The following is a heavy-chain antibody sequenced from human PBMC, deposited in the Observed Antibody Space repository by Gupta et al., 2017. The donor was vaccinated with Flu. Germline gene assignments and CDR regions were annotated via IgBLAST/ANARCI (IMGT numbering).Heavy chain of an antibody. CDR1: GGSFSGYY. CDR2: INHSGST. D-gene: IGHD3-22*01. V-gene: IGHV4-34*01. Sequence: QVQLQQWGAGLLKPSETLSFTCAVYGGSFSGYYWSWIRQPPGKGLEWIGEINHSGSTNYNPSLKSRVTISVDTSKNQFSLKLSSVTAADTAVYYCARSSGYYYSYWFYWGQGTLVTVSS. J-gene: IGHJ4*02. CDR3: ARSSGYYYSYWFY.